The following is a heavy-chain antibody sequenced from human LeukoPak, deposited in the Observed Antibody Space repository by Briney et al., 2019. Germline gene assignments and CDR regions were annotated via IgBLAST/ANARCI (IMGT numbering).Heavy chain of an antibody. Sequence: GGSLRLSCEPSGSPFSSYWMLWVRQAPGKGLVWVSRISGDGTIKTYADFVRGRFIVSRDNTKNILYLQMNGLKVEDTATYFCSRSQFDYWGQGVLVTVSS. CDR3: SRSQFDY. V-gene: IGHV3-74*03. J-gene: IGHJ4*02. CDR1: GSPFSSYW. CDR2: ISGDGTIK.